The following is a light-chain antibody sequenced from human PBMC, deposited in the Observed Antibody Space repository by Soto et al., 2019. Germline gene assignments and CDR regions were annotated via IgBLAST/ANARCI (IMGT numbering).Light chain of an antibody. V-gene: IGKV1-39*01. J-gene: IGKJ4*01. Sequence: DIQLTHSPSSLSSSLGDIVTNTCRASKSINSYLNWYQQKPGTAPKFLIRAASSLQSGVQSRLSGSGSGTDFTLIIRSLQTEDFETYYCQHSYSTPLTFGGGTPVDIK. CDR2: AAS. CDR1: KSINSY. CDR3: QHSYSTPLT.